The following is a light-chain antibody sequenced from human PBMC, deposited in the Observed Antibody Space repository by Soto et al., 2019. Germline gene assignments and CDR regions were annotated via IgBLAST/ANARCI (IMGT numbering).Light chain of an antibody. CDR3: SSYASSATVX. Sequence: SVLTQPASVSGSPGLSITISCTGSINDVGGYNHVSWYQQPPGKAPKLLIYEVTNRPSGISNRFSGSKSGNTASLTISGLQAEDEADYYCSSYASSATVXXXGGXKLTVL. CDR2: EVT. CDR1: INDVGGYNH. J-gene: IGLJ2*01. V-gene: IGLV2-14*01.